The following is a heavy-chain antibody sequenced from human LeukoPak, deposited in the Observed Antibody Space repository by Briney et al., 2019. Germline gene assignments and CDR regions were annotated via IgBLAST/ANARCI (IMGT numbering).Heavy chain of an antibody. D-gene: IGHD2-2*01. J-gene: IGHJ4*02. CDR1: GGTFSSYA. CDR2: MNPNSGNT. Sequence: ASVKVSCKASGGTFSSYAISWVRQATGQGLEWMGWMNPNSGNTGYAQKFQGRVTITRNTSISTAYMELSSLRSEDTAVYYCARLCSSTSCPLDYRGQGTLVTVSS. CDR3: ARLCSSTSCPLDY. V-gene: IGHV1-8*03.